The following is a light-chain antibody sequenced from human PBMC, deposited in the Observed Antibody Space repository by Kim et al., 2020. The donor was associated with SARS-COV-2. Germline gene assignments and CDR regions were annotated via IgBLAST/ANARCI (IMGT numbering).Light chain of an antibody. V-gene: IGLV3-1*01. CDR3: QAWDSSLRV. Sequence: SYELTQPPSVSVSPGQTASITCSGDKLGDKYACWYQQKPGQSPVLVIYQDNKRPSGIPERFSGSNSGNTATLTISGTQAMDEADYYCQAWDSSLRVFGGG. CDR2: QDN. J-gene: IGLJ3*02. CDR1: KLGDKY.